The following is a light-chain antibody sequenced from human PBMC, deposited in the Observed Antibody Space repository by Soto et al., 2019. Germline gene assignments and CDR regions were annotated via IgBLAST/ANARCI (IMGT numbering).Light chain of an antibody. CDR1: NIGSKN. J-gene: IGLJ3*02. V-gene: IGLV3-9*01. CDR3: QSYDSSLSGSV. Sequence: SYELTQPLSVSVALGQTARITCGGNNIGSKNVHWYQQKPGQAPVLVIYRDSNRPSGIPERFSGSNSGNTATLTISRAQAGDEADYYCQSYDSSLSGSVFGGGTKVTVL. CDR2: RDS.